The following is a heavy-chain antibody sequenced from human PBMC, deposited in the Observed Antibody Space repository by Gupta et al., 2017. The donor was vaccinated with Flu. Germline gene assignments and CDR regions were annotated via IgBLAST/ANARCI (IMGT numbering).Heavy chain of an antibody. CDR3: ARDLGRRTNAGRLDP. V-gene: IGHV4-61*02. Sequence: QVQLQESGPGLVKPSKTLSLTCSVSGASINSGNYYRTWIRKPAGKGLDWIGRIYTRGNSDYNPSLKSRVTISLDRSENHFSLKLDSVTAADTAVYYCARDLGRRTNAGRLDPWGQGILVTVS. D-gene: IGHD1-1*01. J-gene: IGHJ5*02. CDR2: IYTRGNS. CDR1: GASINSGNYY.